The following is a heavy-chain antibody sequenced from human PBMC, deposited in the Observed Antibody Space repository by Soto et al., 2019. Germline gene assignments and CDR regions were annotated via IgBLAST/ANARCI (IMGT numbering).Heavy chain of an antibody. CDR2: INAGNGNT. CDR3: ARDTSRGYGSADY. D-gene: IGHD3-10*01. V-gene: IGHV1-3*01. J-gene: IGHJ4*02. CDR1: GYTFTSYA. Sequence: QVQLVQSGAEVKKPGASVKGSCKASGYTFTSYAMHWVRQAPGQRLEWMGWINAGNGNTKYSQKFQGRVTITRDTSASTAYMELSSLRSEDTAVYYCARDTSRGYGSADYWGQGTLVTVSS.